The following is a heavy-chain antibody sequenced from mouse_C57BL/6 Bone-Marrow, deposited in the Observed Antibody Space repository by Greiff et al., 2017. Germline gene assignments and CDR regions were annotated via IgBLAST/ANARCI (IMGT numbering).Heavy chain of an antibody. CDR3: AKNYYGSRYWYFGV. D-gene: IGHD1-1*01. CDR1: GFSLTSYG. CDR2: IWGDGST. J-gene: IGHJ1*03. Sequence: VKLMESGPGLVAPSQSLSISCTVSGFSLTSYGVSWVRQPPGKGLEWLGVIWGDGSTNYHSALISRLSISKNNSKSHAFLKLSSLQTDATATYYCAKNYYGSRYWYFGVWGTGTTVTVYS. V-gene: IGHV2-3*01.